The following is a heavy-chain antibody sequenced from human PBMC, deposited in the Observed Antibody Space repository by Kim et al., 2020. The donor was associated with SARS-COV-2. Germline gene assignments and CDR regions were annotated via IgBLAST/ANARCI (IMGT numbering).Heavy chain of an antibody. D-gene: IGHD6-13*01. CDR1: GDSVSSNSAA. J-gene: IGHJ4*02. CDR3: ARGNIAAAGTGIDY. Sequence: SQTLSLTCAISGDSVSSNSAAWNWIRQSPSRGLEWLGRSYYRSKWYNDYAVSVKSRITINPDTSKNQFSLQLNSVTPEDTAVDYCARGNIAAAGTGIDYWGQGTLVTVSS. CDR2: SYYRSKWYN. V-gene: IGHV6-1*01.